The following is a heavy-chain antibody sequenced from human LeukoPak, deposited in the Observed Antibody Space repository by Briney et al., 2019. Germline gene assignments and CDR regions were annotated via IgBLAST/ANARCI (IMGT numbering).Heavy chain of an antibody. J-gene: IGHJ3*02. CDR1: GYTLTELS. V-gene: IGHV1-24*01. CDR2: FDPEDGET. Sequence: ASVKVSCKVSGYTLTELSMHWVRQAPGKGLEWMGGFDPEDGETIYAQKFQGRVTMTEDTSTDTAYMELSSLRSEDTAVYYCATLARELRYFDWVIWGQGTMVTVSS. CDR3: ATLARELRYFDWVI. D-gene: IGHD3-9*01.